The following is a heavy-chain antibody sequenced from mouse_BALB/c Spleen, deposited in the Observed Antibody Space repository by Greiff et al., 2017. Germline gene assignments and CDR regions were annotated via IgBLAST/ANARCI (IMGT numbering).Heavy chain of an antibody. CDR1: GYTFTSYW. J-gene: IGHJ2*01. Sequence: QVHVKQPGAELVKPGASVKLSCKASGYTFTSYWMHWVKQRPGQGLEWIGEINPSNGRTNYNEKFKSKATLTVDKSSSTAYMQLSSLTSEDSAVYYCARSYYGSSYDYFDYWGQGTTLTVSS. CDR2: INPSNGRT. V-gene: IGHV1S81*02. D-gene: IGHD1-1*01. CDR3: ARSYYGSSYDYFDY.